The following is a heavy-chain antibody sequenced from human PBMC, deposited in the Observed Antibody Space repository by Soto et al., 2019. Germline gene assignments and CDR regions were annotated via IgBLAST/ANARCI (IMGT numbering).Heavy chain of an antibody. CDR3: ARGPILFGAVNY. CDR1: GFSFNSFN. V-gene: IGHV3-33*01. Sequence: QVQLVESGGGVVQPGRSLRLSCAASGFSFNSFNMNWVRQAPGKGLEWVAVIWNDGSNQYYADSVRGRFTISRDNSNNTLYLQMKSLRADDTAVDYCARGPILFGAVNYWGQGTLVTVSS. D-gene: IGHD3-16*01. CDR2: IWNDGSNQ. J-gene: IGHJ4*02.